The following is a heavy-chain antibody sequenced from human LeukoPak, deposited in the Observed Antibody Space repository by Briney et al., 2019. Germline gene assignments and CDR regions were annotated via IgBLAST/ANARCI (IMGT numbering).Heavy chain of an antibody. CDR3: ARSYDSSGSDAFDI. CDR1: GGSISSYY. Sequence: SETLSLTCTVSGGSISSYYWSWIRQPPGKGLEWIGYIYYSGSTNYNPSLESRVTISVDTSKNQFSLKLSSVTAADTAVYYCARSYDSSGSDAFDIWGQGTMVTVSS. J-gene: IGHJ3*02. CDR2: IYYSGST. D-gene: IGHD3-22*01. V-gene: IGHV4-59*01.